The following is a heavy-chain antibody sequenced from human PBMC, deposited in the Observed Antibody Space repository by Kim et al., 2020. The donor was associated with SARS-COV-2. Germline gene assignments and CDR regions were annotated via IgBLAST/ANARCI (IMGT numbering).Heavy chain of an antibody. CDR1: GYSFTSYW. CDR2: IDPSDSYT. D-gene: IGHD2-2*01. V-gene: IGHV5-10-1*01. J-gene: IGHJ5*02. Sequence: GESLKISCKGSGYSFTSYWISWVRQMPGKGLEWMGRIDPSDSYTNYSPSFQGHVTISADKSISTAYLQWSSLKASDTAMYYCARRSAIPAAIDYWFDPWGQGTLVTVSS. CDR3: ARRSAIPAAIDYWFDP.